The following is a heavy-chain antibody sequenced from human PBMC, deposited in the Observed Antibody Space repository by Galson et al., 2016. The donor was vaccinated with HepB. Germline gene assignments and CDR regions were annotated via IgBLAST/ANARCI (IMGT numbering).Heavy chain of an antibody. D-gene: IGHD3-10*02. CDR2: IWHYGSNQ. J-gene: IGHJ6*02. Sequence: SLRLSCAGSGFTFSAYGIQWVRQPPGKGLEWVAVIWHYGSNQYYADSVKGRFTISRESSKNTVHLQMNSLRGEDTAVYYCARDVPGYNYGMDVWGQGTTVIVSS. CDR1: GFTFSAYG. V-gene: IGHV3-33*01. CDR3: ARDVPGYNYGMDV.